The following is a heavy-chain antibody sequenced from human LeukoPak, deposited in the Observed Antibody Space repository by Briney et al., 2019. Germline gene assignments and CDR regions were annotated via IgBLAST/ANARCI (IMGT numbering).Heavy chain of an antibody. V-gene: IGHV1-69*06. Sequence: SVKVSCKASGGTFSSYAISWVRQAPGQGLEWMGGIIPIFGTANYAQKFQDRVTLTADKSTNTAYMELTSLTSDDTAVYYCVTTNDGGGYQWGDFFDFWGQGTLVTVSS. CDR3: VTTNDGGGYQWGDFFDF. J-gene: IGHJ4*02. CDR2: IIPIFGTA. D-gene: IGHD3-22*01. CDR1: GGTFSSYA.